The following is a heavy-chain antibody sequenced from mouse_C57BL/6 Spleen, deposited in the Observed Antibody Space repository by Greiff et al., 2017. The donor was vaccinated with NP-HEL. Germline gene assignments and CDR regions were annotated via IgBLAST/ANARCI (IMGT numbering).Heavy chain of an antibody. CDR1: GFTFSDYG. CDR3: ARSGWAMDY. CDR2: ISSGSSTI. V-gene: IGHV5-17*01. D-gene: IGHD1-2*01. Sequence: EVMLVESGGGLVKPGGSLKLSCAASGFTFSDYGMHWVRQAPEKGLEWVAYISSGSSTIYYADTVKGRFTISRDNAKNTLFLQMPRLGSEDTAMYYCARSGWAMDYWGQGTSVTVSS. J-gene: IGHJ4*01.